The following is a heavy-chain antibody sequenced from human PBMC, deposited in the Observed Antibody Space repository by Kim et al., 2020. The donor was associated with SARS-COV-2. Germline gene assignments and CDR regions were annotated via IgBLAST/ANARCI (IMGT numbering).Heavy chain of an antibody. CDR3: ARGRGWVDY. Sequence: YSYANYGPSFQGNVTISVDKSVSTAYLQWSRLKASDTAIYYCARGRGWVDYWGQGTLVTVSS. J-gene: IGHJ4*02. CDR2: YSYA. V-gene: IGHV5-10-1*01. D-gene: IGHD6-19*01.